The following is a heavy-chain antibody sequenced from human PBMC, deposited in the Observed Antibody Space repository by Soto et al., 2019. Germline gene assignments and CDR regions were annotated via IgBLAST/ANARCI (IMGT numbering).Heavy chain of an antibody. V-gene: IGHV4-31*03. D-gene: IGHD2-2*01. CDR3: QRGGGSTKVEY. CDR1: GGSITSSGYY. CDR2: TSNSGST. J-gene: IGHJ4*02. Sequence: QVQLQESGPGLVKPSQTLSLTCTVSGGSITSSGYYWSGIRQHPGEGLEWIGFTSNSGSTSYNPSLKGRVTISGDPPSNRFPLNLRFVTAADTALFYGQRGGGSTKVEYWGQGTLVTVSP.